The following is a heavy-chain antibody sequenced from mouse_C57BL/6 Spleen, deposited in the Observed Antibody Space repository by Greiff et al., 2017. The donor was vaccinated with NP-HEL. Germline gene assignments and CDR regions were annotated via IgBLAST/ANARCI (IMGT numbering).Heavy chain of an antibody. J-gene: IGHJ2*01. CDR2: IDPSDSET. V-gene: IGHV1-52*01. D-gene: IGHD1-1*01. Sequence: QVQLQQPGAELVRPGSSVKLSCKASGYTFTSYWMHWVKQRPIQGLEWIGNIDPSDSETHYNQKFKDKATLTVDKSSSTAYMQLSSLTSEDSAVYYCASGSSRGYFDYWGQGTTLTVSS. CDR1: GYTFTSYW. CDR3: ASGSSRGYFDY.